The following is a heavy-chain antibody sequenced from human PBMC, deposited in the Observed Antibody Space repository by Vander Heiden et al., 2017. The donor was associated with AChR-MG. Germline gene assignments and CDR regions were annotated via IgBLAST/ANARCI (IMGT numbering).Heavy chain of an antibody. CDR3: ARDVDSRAAAGTLDV. V-gene: IGHV3-33*01. Sequence: QVQLVESGGGVVQPGRSLRLSCAASGFTFSSYGMHWVRQAPGKGLEWVAVIWYDGSNKYYADSVKGRFTISRDNSKNTLYLQMNSLRAEDTAVYYCARDVDSRAAAGTLDVWGQGTTVTVSS. CDR2: IWYDGSNK. CDR1: GFTFSSYG. J-gene: IGHJ6*02. D-gene: IGHD6-13*01.